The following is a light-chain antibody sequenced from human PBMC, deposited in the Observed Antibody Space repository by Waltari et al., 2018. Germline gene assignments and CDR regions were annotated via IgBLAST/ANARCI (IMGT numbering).Light chain of an antibody. Sequence: EIVMTQSPATLSVSPGERATLSCRASQSVSTNLAWYQQKPGHAPRLLIYGASTRDTGIPARFSGSGSGTEFTLTISSLQSEDFAVYYCQQYNNWPLQYTFGQGTKLEIK. CDR1: QSVSTN. CDR3: QQYNNWPLQYT. V-gene: IGKV3-15*01. J-gene: IGKJ2*01. CDR2: GAS.